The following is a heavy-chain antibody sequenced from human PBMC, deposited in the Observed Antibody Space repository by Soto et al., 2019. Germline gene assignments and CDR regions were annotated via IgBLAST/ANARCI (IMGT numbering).Heavy chain of an antibody. Sequence: QVHLVQSGAEVKKPGASVKVSCKGSGYAFTTYGITWVRQAPGQGLEWMGWISAHNGNTNYAQKLQGRVTFTRDTSTSTAYMELMSLRSDDTAVYYCARGRYGDYWGQGALVTVSS. D-gene: IGHD1-1*01. CDR2: ISAHNGNT. CDR3: ARGRYGDY. CDR1: GYAFTTYG. V-gene: IGHV1-18*01. J-gene: IGHJ4*02.